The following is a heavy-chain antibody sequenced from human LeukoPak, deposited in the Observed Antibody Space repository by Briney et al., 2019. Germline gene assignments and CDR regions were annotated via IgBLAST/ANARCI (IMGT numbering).Heavy chain of an antibody. CDR2: INPSGGST. CDR3: ARDHSGYCSSTSCGFDP. V-gene: IGHV1-46*01. CDR1: GYTFTNYY. J-gene: IGHJ5*02. Sequence: GASVKVSCKASGYTFTNYYMHWVRQAPGQGPEWMGIINPSGGSTSYAQKFQGRVTMTRDTSTSTVYMELSSLRSEDTAVYYCARDHSGYCSSTSCGFDPWGQGTPVTVSS. D-gene: IGHD2-2*01.